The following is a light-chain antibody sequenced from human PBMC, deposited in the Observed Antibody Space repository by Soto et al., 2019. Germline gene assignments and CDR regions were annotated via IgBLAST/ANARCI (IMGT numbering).Light chain of an antibody. CDR2: EVS. V-gene: IGLV2-23*02. CDR1: SSDVGSYNL. Sequence: QSVLTQPASVSGSPGQSITISCTGTSSDVGSYNLVSWYQQHPGKAPKLMIYEVSKRPSGVSNRFSGSKSGNTASLTISGLKAEEEADYYCCSYAGSYVFGTGTKVTVL. CDR3: CSYAGSYV. J-gene: IGLJ1*01.